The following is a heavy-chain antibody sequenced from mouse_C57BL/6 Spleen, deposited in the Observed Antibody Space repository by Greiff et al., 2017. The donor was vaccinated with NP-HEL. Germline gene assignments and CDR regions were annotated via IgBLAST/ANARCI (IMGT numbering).Heavy chain of an antibody. Sequence: EVKLVESGGDLVKPGGSLKLSCAASGFTFSSYGMSWVRQTPDKRLEWVATISSGGSYTYYPDSVTGRFTISRDNAKNTLYLQMSSLKSEDTAMYYCARRIYDYDGAWFAYWGQGTLVTVSA. J-gene: IGHJ3*01. CDR1: GFTFSSYG. V-gene: IGHV5-6*02. CDR3: ARRIYDYDGAWFAY. D-gene: IGHD2-4*01. CDR2: ISSGGSYT.